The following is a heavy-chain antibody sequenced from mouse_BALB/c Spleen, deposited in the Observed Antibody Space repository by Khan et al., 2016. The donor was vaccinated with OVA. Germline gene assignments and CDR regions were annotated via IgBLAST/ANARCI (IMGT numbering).Heavy chain of an antibody. D-gene: IGHD2-14*01. Sequence: QVQLKQSGAELARPGASVKMSCKASGYTFTSYTIHWIKKRPGQGLEWIGYINPSNDYTNYNQKFKDKATLTTDKSSTTAYLQLSSLTSDDSAVYNCVRDGAYHRNDGWFAYRGQGTLVTVSA. CDR2: INPSNDYT. V-gene: IGHV1-4*01. J-gene: IGHJ3*01. CDR3: VRDGAYHRNDGWFAY. CDR1: GYTFTSYT.